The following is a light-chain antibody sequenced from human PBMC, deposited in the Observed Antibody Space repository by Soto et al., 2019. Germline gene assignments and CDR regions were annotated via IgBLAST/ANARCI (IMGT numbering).Light chain of an antibody. V-gene: IGKV3-20*01. CDR1: QSVSSSY. Sequence: EIVLTQSPGTLSLSPGERATLSCRASQSVSSSYLAWYQQKPGQAPRLLIYGASNRATGIPYRFSGSGSGTDFTLTISRLEPEDFAVYYCQQYGSSPAFGGGTKVEIK. CDR2: GAS. CDR3: QQYGSSPA. J-gene: IGKJ4*01.